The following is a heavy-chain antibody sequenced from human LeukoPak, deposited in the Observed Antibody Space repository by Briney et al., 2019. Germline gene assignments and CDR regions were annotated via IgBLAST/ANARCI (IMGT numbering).Heavy chain of an antibody. D-gene: IGHD3-16*01. Sequence: GASVKVSCKASGYTFTGYYMHWVRQAPGQGLEWMGWINPNSGGTNYAQKFQGRVTMTRDTSISTAYMELSRLRSDDTAVYYCARSRGRIMITFGGGPDAFDIWGQGTMVTVSS. V-gene: IGHV1-2*02. CDR1: GYTFTGYY. CDR3: ARSRGRIMITFGGGPDAFDI. J-gene: IGHJ3*02. CDR2: INPNSGGT.